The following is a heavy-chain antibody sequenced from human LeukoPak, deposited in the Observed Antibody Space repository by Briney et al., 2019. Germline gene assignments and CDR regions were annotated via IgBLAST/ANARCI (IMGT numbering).Heavy chain of an antibody. V-gene: IGHV3-74*01. CDR2: IDRDGSRI. CDR3: VRGNDYGGPHY. CDR1: GFTFSSYW. J-gene: IGHJ4*02. Sequence: GSLRLSCAVSGFTFSSYWMHWVRQAPGKGLVWVSRIDRDGSRINYADPVKGRFTISRDNGKNTLFLQMNSLRAEDAAVYYCVRGNDYGGPHYWGQGTLVTVSS. D-gene: IGHD4-23*01.